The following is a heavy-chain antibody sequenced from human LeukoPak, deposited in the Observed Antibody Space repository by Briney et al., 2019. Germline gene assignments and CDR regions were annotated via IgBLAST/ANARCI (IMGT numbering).Heavy chain of an antibody. CDR3: ARGGGGWYWDY. CDR1: GGSISSSSYY. CDR2: IYYSGST. V-gene: IGHV4-39*07. Sequence: PETLSLTCTVSGGSISSSSYYWGWIRQPPGKGLEWIGSIYYSGSTYYNPSLKSRVTISVDTSKNQFSLKLSSVTAADTAVYYCARGGGGWYWDYWGQGTLVTVSS. J-gene: IGHJ4*02. D-gene: IGHD6-19*01.